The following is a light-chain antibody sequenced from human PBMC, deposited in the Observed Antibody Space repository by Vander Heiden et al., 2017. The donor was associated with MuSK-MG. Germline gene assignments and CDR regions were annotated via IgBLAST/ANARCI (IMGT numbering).Light chain of an antibody. Sequence: SPGERASLSCRASQSVSSTYLAWYQQKPGQAPRLLIYGASTRATGIPDRFSGSGSGTDFTLTISRLEPEDCAVYYCQQDGSSLYTFGQGTKLEIK. J-gene: IGKJ2*01. CDR2: GAS. CDR3: QQDGSSLYT. CDR1: QSVSSTY. V-gene: IGKV3-20*01.